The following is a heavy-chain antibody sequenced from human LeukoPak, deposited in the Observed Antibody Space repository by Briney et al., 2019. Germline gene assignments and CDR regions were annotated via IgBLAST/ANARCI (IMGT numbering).Heavy chain of an antibody. Sequence: GGSLRLSCAASGFTFSSFAMSWVRQAPGKGLEWVSAISGSGGATYYADSVKGRFTISRDNSKNTLYLQMNSLRAEDTAVYYCAKASRGIVAAMDVWGKGTTVTVSS. J-gene: IGHJ6*03. CDR1: GFTFSSFA. D-gene: IGHD6-25*01. CDR3: AKASRGIVAAMDV. V-gene: IGHV3-23*01. CDR2: ISGSGGAT.